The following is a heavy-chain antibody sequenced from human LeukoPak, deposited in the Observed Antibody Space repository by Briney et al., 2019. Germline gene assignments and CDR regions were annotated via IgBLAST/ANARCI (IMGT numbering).Heavy chain of an antibody. CDR3: ARDVRGRTPLKLGMKWFDP. V-gene: IGHV3-11*01. CDR1: GFTFSDYY. Sequence: GGSLRLSCAASGFTFSDYYMSRIRQTPGKGLEWLAYISNSADTRKYADSVTGRFTISRDNAKNSVFLQMNSLRAEDSGVYYCARDVRGRTPLKLGMKWFDPWGQGTRVTVSS. J-gene: IGHJ5*02. CDR2: ISNSADTR. D-gene: IGHD7-27*01.